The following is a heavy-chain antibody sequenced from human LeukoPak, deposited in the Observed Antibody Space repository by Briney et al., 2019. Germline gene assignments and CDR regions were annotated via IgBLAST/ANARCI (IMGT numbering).Heavy chain of an antibody. CDR1: GGTFSSYT. D-gene: IGHD6-13*01. CDR2: IIPILGIA. Sequence: ASVKVSCKASGGTFSSYTISWVRQAPGQGLEWMGRIIPILGIANYAQKFQGRVTITADKSTSTAYMELSSLRSEDTAVYYCARVAAAATVGAFDIWGQGAMVTVSS. J-gene: IGHJ3*02. V-gene: IGHV1-69*02. CDR3: ARVAAAATVGAFDI.